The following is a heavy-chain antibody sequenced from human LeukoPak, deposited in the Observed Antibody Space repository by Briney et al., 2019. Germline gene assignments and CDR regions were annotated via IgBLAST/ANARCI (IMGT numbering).Heavy chain of an antibody. J-gene: IGHJ3*02. CDR3: AREPISWSSGESFDI. CDR2: MNPNSGNT. D-gene: IGHD6-13*01. V-gene: IGHV1-8*03. CDR1: GYTFTSYD. Sequence: ASVKVSCKASGYTFTSYDINWVRQATGQGLEWMGWMNPNSGNTGYAQKFQGKVTITRNTSISTAYMELSSLRSEDTAVYYCAREPISWSSGESFDIWGQGTMVTVSS.